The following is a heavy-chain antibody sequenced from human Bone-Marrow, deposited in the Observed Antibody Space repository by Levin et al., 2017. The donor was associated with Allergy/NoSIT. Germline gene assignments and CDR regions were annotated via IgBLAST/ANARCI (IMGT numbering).Heavy chain of an antibody. CDR2: IYTSGST. CDR3: ARDQGIRVRGVIVSEYYYYYYMDV. D-gene: IGHD3-10*01. J-gene: IGHJ6*03. Sequence: ASETLSLTCTVSGGSISSGSYYWSWIRQPAGKGLEWIGRIYTSGSTNYNPSLKSRVTISVDTSKNQFSLKLSSVTAADTAVYYCARDQGIRVRGVIVSEYYYYYYMDVWGKGTTVTVSS. V-gene: IGHV4-61*02. CDR1: GGSISSGSYY.